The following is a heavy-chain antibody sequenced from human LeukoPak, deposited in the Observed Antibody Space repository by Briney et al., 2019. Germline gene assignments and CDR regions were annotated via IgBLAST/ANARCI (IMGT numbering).Heavy chain of an antibody. CDR3: AKVSGYSGSYASNYFDY. D-gene: IGHD1-26*01. CDR1: GFTFSSYA. Sequence: GGSLRLSCAASGFTFSSYAMSWVRQAPGKGLEWVSAISGSGGSTYYADSVKGRFTISRDNSKNTLYLQMNSLRAEDTAVYYCAKVSGYSGSYASNYFDYWGQGTPVTVSS. J-gene: IGHJ4*02. V-gene: IGHV3-23*01. CDR2: ISGSGGST.